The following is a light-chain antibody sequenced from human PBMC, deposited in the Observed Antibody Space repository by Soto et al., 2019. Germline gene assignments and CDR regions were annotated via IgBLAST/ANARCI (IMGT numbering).Light chain of an antibody. CDR1: HNDIGTYDY. J-gene: IGLJ1*01. Sequence: VLTQPTSVSGSPGQSITISCTGNHNDIGTYDYVSWYQQHPGRAPRLLIYGVTTRPSGISDRFSASKSGLTASLTISGLQPEDEADYYCSSFTSNRIYVFGPGTRSPS. CDR3: SSFTSNRIYV. V-gene: IGLV2-14*03. CDR2: GVT.